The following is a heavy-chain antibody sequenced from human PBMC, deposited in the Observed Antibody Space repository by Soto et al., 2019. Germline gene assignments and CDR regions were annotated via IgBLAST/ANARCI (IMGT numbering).Heavy chain of an antibody. V-gene: IGHV4-59*01. Sequence: SETLSLTCTVSGGSLSSYYWSWLRPPQGKGLEWIGYISYSGATSYNPSLESRLTISVDTSNNQFSLRLSSVTAADTAIYFCARHDYSVNHYYYYLDVWGKGTTVTVSS. D-gene: IGHD4-4*01. CDR1: GGSLSSYY. J-gene: IGHJ6*03. CDR2: ISYSGAT. CDR3: ARHDYSVNHYYYYLDV.